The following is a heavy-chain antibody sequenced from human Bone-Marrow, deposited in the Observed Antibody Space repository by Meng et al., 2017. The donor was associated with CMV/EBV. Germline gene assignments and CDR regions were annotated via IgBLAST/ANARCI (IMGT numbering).Heavy chain of an antibody. CDR3: VTDRPMAY. CDR1: GFTFNNAW. J-gene: IGHJ4*02. V-gene: IGHV3-15*07. CDR2: IKSKTDGETT. Sequence: GESLKISCAVSGFTFNNAWMNWVRQTPGKGLEWVGRIKSKTDGETTDYAAPVKGRFTISRDDSKTTLYLQMNSLKTEDTAVYYRVTDRPMAYWGQGTLVTVSS. D-gene: IGHD2-8*01.